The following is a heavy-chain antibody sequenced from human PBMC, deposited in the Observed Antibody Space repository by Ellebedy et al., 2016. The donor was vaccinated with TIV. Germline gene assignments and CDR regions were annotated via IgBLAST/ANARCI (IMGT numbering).Heavy chain of an antibody. CDR2: IWYDGSNQ. CDR3: TRDFGHPYGFYNFFDP. CDR1: GFTFHHYG. V-gene: IGHV3-33*08. J-gene: IGHJ5*02. D-gene: IGHD3-10*01. Sequence: PGGSLRLSCYASGFTFHHYGMHWVRPAPGKGLEWVAPIWYDGSNQDYAVSVSDRFTISRDNSNNTLYLQLNNLRAEDTAVSYCTRDFGHPYGFYNFFDPWGLGTLVTVSS.